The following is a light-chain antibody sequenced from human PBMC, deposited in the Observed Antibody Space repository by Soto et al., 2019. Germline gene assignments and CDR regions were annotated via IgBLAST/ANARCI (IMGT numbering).Light chain of an antibody. Sequence: QSVLTQPPSVSGAPGQRVTISCTGSSSNTGAGYDVHWYQHLPGTVPKLLIYGNSNRPSGVPDRFSGSKSGTSASLAITGLQAEDEVDYYCQSYDNSLSGSYVFGTGTKLTVL. CDR3: QSYDNSLSGSYV. CDR2: GNS. CDR1: SSNTGAGYD. V-gene: IGLV1-40*01. J-gene: IGLJ1*01.